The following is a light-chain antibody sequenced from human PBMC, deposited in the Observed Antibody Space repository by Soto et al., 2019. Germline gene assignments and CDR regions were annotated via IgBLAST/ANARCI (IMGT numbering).Light chain of an antibody. J-gene: IGLJ1*01. CDR3: QSYYSNLSGDV. Sequence: QSVLTQPPSVSGAPGQRVTISCTGSSSNIGAGYDVHWYQQLPGTAPKLLIYGNSNRPSGVPDRFSGSKSGTSASLAITGLQAEDEADYYCQSYYSNLSGDVFGTGTKVTVL. V-gene: IGLV1-40*01. CDR2: GNS. CDR1: SSNIGAGYD.